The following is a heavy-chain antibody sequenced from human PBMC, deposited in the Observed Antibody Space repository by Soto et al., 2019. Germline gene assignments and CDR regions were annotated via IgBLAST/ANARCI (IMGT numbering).Heavy chain of an antibody. CDR1: GYTFTSYG. CDR2: ISAYNGNT. V-gene: IGHV1-18*01. Sequence: QVQLVQSGVEVKKPGASVKVSCKASGYTFTSYGISWVRQAPGQGLEWTGWISAYNGNTNYAQKLQGRVTMTTDTSTSTAYMELRSLRSDDTAVYYCVRDGVVVVVAAQPFDYWGQGTLGTVSS. J-gene: IGHJ4*02. CDR3: VRDGVVVVVAAQPFDY. D-gene: IGHD2-15*01.